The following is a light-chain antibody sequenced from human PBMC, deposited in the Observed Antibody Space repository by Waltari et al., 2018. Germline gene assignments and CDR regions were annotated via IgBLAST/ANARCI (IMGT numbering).Light chain of an antibody. CDR1: SSDVGGYVY. CDR3: SSYTGSSTYV. Sequence: QSALTQPASVSGSPGQSITISCLGTSSDVGGYVYVSWYQQHPGKAPRLIIYDVNTRHLGFSKRFSGSKSGNTASLTISGLQAEDEADYYCSSYTGSSTYVFGTGTEVTV. J-gene: IGLJ1*01. V-gene: IGLV2-14*03. CDR2: DVN.